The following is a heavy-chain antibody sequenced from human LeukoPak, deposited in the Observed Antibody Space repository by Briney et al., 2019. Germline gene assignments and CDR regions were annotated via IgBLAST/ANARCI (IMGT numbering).Heavy chain of an antibody. CDR3: GRGGSGWYYYFDN. CDR1: GYTFTGYY. CDR2: INPNCGGT. V-gene: IGHV1-2*06. D-gene: IGHD6-19*01. Sequence: ASVKVSCKASGYTFTGYYMHWVRQAPGQGLEWMGRINPNCGGTNYAQKVQGRVTMTRDESISTAYMERRRLRAERTAVYLCGRGGSGWYYYFDNWGQGALVSVSS. J-gene: IGHJ4*02.